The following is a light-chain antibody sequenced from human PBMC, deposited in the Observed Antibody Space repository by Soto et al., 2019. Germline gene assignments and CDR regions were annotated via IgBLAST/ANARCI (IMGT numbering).Light chain of an antibody. Sequence: VMTQSPATLSLSPGERATLSCRASQSVSSYLAWYQQKPGQAPRLLIYDASNRATGIPARFSGSGSGTDFTLTISSLEPEDFAVYYCQQRSNWPPLFTFGPGTKVDIK. CDR3: QQRSNWPPLFT. J-gene: IGKJ3*01. CDR2: DAS. CDR1: QSVSSY. V-gene: IGKV3-11*01.